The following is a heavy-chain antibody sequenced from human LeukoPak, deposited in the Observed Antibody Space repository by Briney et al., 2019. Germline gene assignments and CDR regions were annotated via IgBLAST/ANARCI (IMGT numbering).Heavy chain of an antibody. CDR3: ARAGPRRDGYNVDY. CDR1: GGSISSYY. Sequence: TSETLSLTCTVSGGSISSYYWSWIRQPPGKGLEWIGYIYYSGSTNYNPSLKSRVTISVDTSKNQFSLKLSSVTAADTAVYYCARAGPRRDGYNVDYWGQGTLVTVSS. D-gene: IGHD5-24*01. J-gene: IGHJ4*02. CDR2: IYYSGST. V-gene: IGHV4-59*01.